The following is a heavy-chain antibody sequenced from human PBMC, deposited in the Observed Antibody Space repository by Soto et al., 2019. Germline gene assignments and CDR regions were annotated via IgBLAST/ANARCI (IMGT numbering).Heavy chain of an antibody. CDR1: GGTFSSYA. D-gene: IGHD2-15*01. CDR3: ARDCSGGSCYHYYRMDV. Sequence: SVKVSCKASGGTFSSYAISWVRQAPGQGLEWMGGIIPIFGTANYAQKFQGRVTITADESTSTAYMELSSLRSEDTAVYYCARDCSGGSCYHYYRMDVWGQGTTVTVSS. V-gene: IGHV1-69*13. J-gene: IGHJ6*02. CDR2: IIPIFGTA.